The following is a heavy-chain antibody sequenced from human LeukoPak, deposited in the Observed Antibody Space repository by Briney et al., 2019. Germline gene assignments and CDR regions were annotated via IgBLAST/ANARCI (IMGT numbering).Heavy chain of an antibody. CDR3: AKGYSSSWSDDAFDI. D-gene: IGHD6-13*01. CDR2: ISGSGGST. V-gene: IGHV3-23*01. Sequence: PGGSLRLSCAASGFTFSSYAMSWVRQAPGKGLEWVSAISGSGGSTYYADSVKGRFTISRDNSKNTLYLQMNSLRAEDTAVYYCAKGYSSSWSDDAFDIWAKGQWSPSLQ. CDR1: GFTFSSYA. J-gene: IGHJ3*02.